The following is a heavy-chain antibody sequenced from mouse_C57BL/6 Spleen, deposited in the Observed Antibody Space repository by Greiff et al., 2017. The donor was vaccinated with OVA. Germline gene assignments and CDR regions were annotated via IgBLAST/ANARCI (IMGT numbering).Heavy chain of an antibody. J-gene: IGHJ1*03. CDR3: ADYDYDERYFDV. D-gene: IGHD2-4*01. Sequence: QVQLQQSGPELVKPGASVKISCKASGYAFSSSWMNWVKQRPGKGLEWIGRIYPGDGDTNYNGKFKGKATLTADKSSSTAYMQLSSLTSEDSAVYFCADYDYDERYFDVWGTGTTVTVSS. CDR1: GYAFSSSW. V-gene: IGHV1-82*01. CDR2: IYPGDGDT.